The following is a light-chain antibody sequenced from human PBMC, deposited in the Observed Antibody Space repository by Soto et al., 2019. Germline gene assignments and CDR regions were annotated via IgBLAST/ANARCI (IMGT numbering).Light chain of an antibody. Sequence: ETVLTQSPATLSLSPGERATLSCRASPSVNSYLAWYQQKAGQAPRLLIYDASNRATGIPARFSGSGSGTDFTLTISSRGPEDFAVYYCQQRSNWPWTFGQGTKVEIK. V-gene: IGKV3-11*01. J-gene: IGKJ1*01. CDR1: PSVNSY. CDR2: DAS. CDR3: QQRSNWPWT.